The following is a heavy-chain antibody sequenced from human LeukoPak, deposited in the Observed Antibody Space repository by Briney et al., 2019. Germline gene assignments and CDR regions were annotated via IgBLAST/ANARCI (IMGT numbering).Heavy chain of an antibody. D-gene: IGHD3-10*01. CDR2: IFWDGDT. Sequence: SGPTLVKPTQTLTLTCTFSGFSLSTSGVAVRWIRQPPRKALAWLALIFWDGDTRYSPSLKSRLSITKDTSKNQVVLTMTKMDPVDTATFYCAHSDTSGIYTFDYWGQGTLVTVSS. J-gene: IGHJ4*02. CDR1: GFSLSTSGVA. V-gene: IGHV2-5*02. CDR3: AHSDTSGIYTFDY.